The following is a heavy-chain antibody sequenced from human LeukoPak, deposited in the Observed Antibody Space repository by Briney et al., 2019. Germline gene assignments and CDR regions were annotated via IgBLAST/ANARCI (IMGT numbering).Heavy chain of an antibody. CDR1: GFTFSSYS. V-gene: IGHV3-48*01. D-gene: IGHD4-23*01. J-gene: IGHJ4*02. CDR2: ISSSSSTI. CDR3: ARDLVTASFDY. Sequence: GGSLRLSCAASGFTFSSYSMNWARQAPGKGLEWVSYISSSSSTIYYADSVKGRFTISRDNAKNSLYLQMNSLRAEDTAVYYCARDLVTASFDYWGQGTLVTVSS.